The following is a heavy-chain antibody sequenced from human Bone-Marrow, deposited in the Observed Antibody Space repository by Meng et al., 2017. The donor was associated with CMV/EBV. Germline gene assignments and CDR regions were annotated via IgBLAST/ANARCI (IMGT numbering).Heavy chain of an antibody. V-gene: IGHV1-2*02. Sequence: ASVKVSCKASGYTFTGYYMHWVRQAPGQGLEWMGWINPNSSGTNYAQKFQGRVTMTRDTSISTAYMELSRLRSDDTAVYYCARGASITGSLEDGMDVWGQGTTVTVSS. D-gene: IGHD1-20*01. CDR2: INPNSSGT. J-gene: IGHJ6*02. CDR3: ARGASITGSLEDGMDV. CDR1: GYTFTGYY.